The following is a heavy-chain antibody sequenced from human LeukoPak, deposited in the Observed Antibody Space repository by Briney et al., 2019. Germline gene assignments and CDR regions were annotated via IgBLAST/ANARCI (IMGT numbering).Heavy chain of an antibody. CDR1: GGSISSGGYS. CDR3: ARGVGYNYRLYHFDY. J-gene: IGHJ4*02. D-gene: IGHD5-24*01. CDR2: IYHSGST. Sequence: PSQTLSLTCAVSGGSISSGGYSWSWIRQPPGKGLEWIGYIYHSGSTYYNPSLKSRVTISVDRSKNQFSLKLSSVTAADTAVYYCARGVGYNYRLYHFDYWGQGTLVTVSS. V-gene: IGHV4-30-2*01.